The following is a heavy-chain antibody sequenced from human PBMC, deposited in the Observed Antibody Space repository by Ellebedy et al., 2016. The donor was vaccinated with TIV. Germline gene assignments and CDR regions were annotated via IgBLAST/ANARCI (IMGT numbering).Heavy chain of an antibody. J-gene: IGHJ4*02. D-gene: IGHD1-1*01. CDR2: ISGSTNTR. CDR1: GFTFSSYS. V-gene: IGHV3-48*02. CDR3: ARDGVEIQVPIDC. Sequence: GESLKISCAASGFTFSSYSMNLVRQAPGEGLEWVSYISGSTNTRYYADSVKGRFTVSRDNAKNSLYLKMNSLRDEDTAVYYCARDGVEIQVPIDCWGQGTLVTVTS.